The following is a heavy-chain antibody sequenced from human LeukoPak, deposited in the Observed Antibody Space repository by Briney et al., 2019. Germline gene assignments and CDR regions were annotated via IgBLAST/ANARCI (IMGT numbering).Heavy chain of an antibody. V-gene: IGHV3-23*01. CDR3: AKFRDCSGWYWAPLYYWFDR. Sequence: PGESLTLSCAASGFTFSSYAMSWIRQTPGKGLEWVSAISGSGGSTYYPDSVKGRFTISRDNSKNTLYLQMNSRGAEDTAVYYCAKFRDCSGWYWAPLYYWFDRWGQGTLVTVS. CDR1: GFTFSSYA. D-gene: IGHD6-19*01. CDR2: ISGSGGST. J-gene: IGHJ5*02.